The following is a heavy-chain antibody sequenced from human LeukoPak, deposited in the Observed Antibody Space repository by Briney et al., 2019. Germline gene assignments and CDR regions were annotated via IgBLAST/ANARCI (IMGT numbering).Heavy chain of an antibody. CDR3: ARRARDCSRTSCFNYYYYTDV. CDR2: LNPNNGKT. CDR1: GYTFTNYD. J-gene: IGHJ6*03. D-gene: IGHD2-2*01. Sequence: ASVKVSCTASGYTFTNYDINWVRQATGQGLEWMGWLNPNNGKTGYAQKFQGRVTITRDTSISTAYMELSSLRSEDTAVYYCARRARDCSRTSCFNYYYYTDVWGKGTTVTVSS. V-gene: IGHV1-8*03.